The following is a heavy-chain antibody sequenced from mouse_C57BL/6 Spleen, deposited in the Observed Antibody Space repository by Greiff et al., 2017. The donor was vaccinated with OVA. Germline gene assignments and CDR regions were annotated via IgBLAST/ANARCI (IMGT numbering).Heavy chain of an antibody. V-gene: IGHV1-82*01. CDR2: IYPGDGDT. CDR3: ARGDGYYCDY. D-gene: IGHD2-3*01. Sequence: QVQLQQSGPELVKPGASVKISCKASGYAFSSSWMNWVKQRPGKGLEWIGRIYPGDGDTNYNGKFKGKATLTSDKSSSTAYMQLSSLTSEDSAVYFCARGDGYYCDYWGQGTTLTVSS. CDR1: GYAFSSSW. J-gene: IGHJ2*01.